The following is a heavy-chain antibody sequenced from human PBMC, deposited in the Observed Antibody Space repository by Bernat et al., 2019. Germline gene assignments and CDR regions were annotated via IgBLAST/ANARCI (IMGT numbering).Heavy chain of an antibody. CDR1: GDSVTTSNYY. J-gene: IGHJ5*02. CDR2: IYYSGST. CDR3: AGTGYWSGGRWYSGWFGP. D-gene: IGHD2-15*01. Sequence: VQLQESGPGLVKPSETLSLTCTVSGDSVTTSNYYWSWIRQPPGKGLEWIAYIYYSGSTNYNPSLKSRATISLGTAKDQFSLKVASGTAAETAGYLWAGTGYWSGGRWYSGWFGPWGQGTLVTVSS. V-gene: IGHV4-61*01.